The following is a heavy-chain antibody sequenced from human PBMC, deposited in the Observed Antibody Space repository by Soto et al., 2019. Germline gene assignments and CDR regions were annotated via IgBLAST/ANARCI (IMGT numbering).Heavy chain of an antibody. CDR3: ARDKYYYDSSGYPDY. CDR2: IWYDGSNK. J-gene: IGHJ4*02. CDR1: GFTFSSYG. D-gene: IGHD3-22*01. V-gene: IGHV3-33*01. Sequence: GGSLRLSCAASGFTFSSYGMHWVRQAPGKGLERVAVIWYDGSNKYYADSVKGRFTISRDNSKNTLYLQMNSLRAEDTAVYYCARDKYYYDSSGYPDYWGQGTLVTVSS.